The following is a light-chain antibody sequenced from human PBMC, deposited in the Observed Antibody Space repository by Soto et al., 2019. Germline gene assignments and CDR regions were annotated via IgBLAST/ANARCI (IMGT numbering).Light chain of an antibody. CDR1: SSDIGDYDY. CDR3: NSYATGNTRV. Sequence: QSVLTQPASVSGSPGQSITISCTVSSSDIGDYDYVSWYQQHPGKAPKVLISEVSNRPSGVSNRFSGSKSGNTASLTISGLQAEDEADYYSNSYATGNTRVFGTGTKVTVL. V-gene: IGLV2-14*01. CDR2: EVS. J-gene: IGLJ1*01.